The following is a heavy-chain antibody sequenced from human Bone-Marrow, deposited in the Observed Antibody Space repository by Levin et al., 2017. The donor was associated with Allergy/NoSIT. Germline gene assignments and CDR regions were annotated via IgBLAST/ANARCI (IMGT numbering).Heavy chain of an antibody. CDR3: VRDPYSTSSTVQRGFWFDP. J-gene: IGHJ5*02. CDR1: GFTFSDYW. V-gene: IGHV3-74*01. Sequence: HGESLKISCAASGFTFSDYWMYWVRQVPGKGPVWVSRINSDGSSTRYADSVRGRFTISRDNGKNMLYLQMNSLRAEDTAVYYCVRDPYSTSSTVQRGFWFDPWGQGTLVTVSS. D-gene: IGHD6-6*01. CDR2: INSDGSST.